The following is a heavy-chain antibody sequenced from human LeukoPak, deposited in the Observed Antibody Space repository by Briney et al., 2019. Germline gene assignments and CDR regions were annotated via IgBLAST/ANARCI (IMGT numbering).Heavy chain of an antibody. CDR3: AKDRYSSSWYSDY. J-gene: IGHJ4*02. D-gene: IGHD6-13*01. CDR1: GFTFSSYW. CDR2: IASDGSST. Sequence: GGSLRLSCAASGFTFSSYWMNWVRQAPGKGLVWVSRIASDGSSTTYADSVKGRFSISRDNAKNTLYLQMNSLRVEDTAVYYCAKDRYSSSWYSDYWGQGTLVTVSS. V-gene: IGHV3-74*01.